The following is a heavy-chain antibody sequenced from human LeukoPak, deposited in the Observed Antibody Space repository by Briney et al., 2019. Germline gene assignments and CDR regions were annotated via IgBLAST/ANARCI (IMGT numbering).Heavy chain of an antibody. J-gene: IGHJ4*02. V-gene: IGHV3-21*01. CDR2: ISSSSSYI. Sequence: GGSLRLSCAASGFIFSSYSMNWVRQAPGKGLEWVSSISSSSSYIYYADSVKGRFTIPRDNAKNSLYLQMNSLRAEDTAVYYCARVPPGVVPAAIAHSYYFDYWGQGTLVTVSS. CDR3: ARVPPGVVPAAIAHSYYFDY. CDR1: GFIFSSYS. D-gene: IGHD2-2*02.